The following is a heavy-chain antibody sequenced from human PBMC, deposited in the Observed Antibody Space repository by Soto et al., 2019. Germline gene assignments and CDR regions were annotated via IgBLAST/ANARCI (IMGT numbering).Heavy chain of an antibody. CDR3: ARNVLATILVRWDD. V-gene: IGHV3-23*01. CDR2: ISGSGGST. Sequence: SLILSCAASGLTFSSYAMSWVLQAPGKGLEWVSAISGSGGSTYYADPVKGRFTISRDNSKNTLYLQMNSLRAEDTAVYYCARNVLATILVRWDDWGQGTLVTVSS. D-gene: IGHD5-12*01. CDR1: GLTFSSYA. J-gene: IGHJ4*02.